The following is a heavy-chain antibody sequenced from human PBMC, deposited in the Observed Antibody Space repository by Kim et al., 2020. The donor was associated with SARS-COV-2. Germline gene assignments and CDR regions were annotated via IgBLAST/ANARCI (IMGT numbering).Heavy chain of an antibody. V-gene: IGHV3-72*01. D-gene: IGHD1-26*01. J-gene: IGHJ4*02. CDR3: ATVGTTTYVFDY. Sequence: EYAASWRGRFTISRDDSKNSLYLQMNSLKTEDTAVYYCATVGTTTYVFDYWGQGALVTVSS.